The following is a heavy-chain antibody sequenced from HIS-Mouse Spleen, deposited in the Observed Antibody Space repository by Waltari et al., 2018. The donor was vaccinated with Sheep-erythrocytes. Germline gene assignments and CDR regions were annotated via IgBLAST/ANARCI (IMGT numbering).Heavy chain of an antibody. CDR2: INHSGST. Sequence: QVQLQQWGAGLLKPSETLSLTCAVYGGSFSGFYWSLISQPPGKGLEWIGEINHSGSTNYNPSLKSRVTISVDTSKNQFSLKLSSVTAADTAVYYCALSVDLAGAFDIWGQGTMVTVSS. D-gene: IGHD6-19*01. CDR3: ALSVDLAGAFDI. J-gene: IGHJ3*02. V-gene: IGHV4-34*01. CDR1: GGSFSGFY.